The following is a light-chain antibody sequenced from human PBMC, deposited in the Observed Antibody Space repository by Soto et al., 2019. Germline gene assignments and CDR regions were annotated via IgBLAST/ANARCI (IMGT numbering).Light chain of an antibody. J-gene: IGKJ1*01. CDR2: GAS. CDR1: QSVSSN. Sequence: EIVMTQSPATLSVSPGERATLSCRASQSVSSNLAWYQQKPGQAPRLLIYGASTRATGIPARFSGSGSGTEFTLTISSLQSEDFAVYYCQQYNNWLRLTFGQGTKVEIK. CDR3: QQYNNWLRLT. V-gene: IGKV3-15*01.